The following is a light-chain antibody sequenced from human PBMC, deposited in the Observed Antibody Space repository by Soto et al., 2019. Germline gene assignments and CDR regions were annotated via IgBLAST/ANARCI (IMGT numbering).Light chain of an antibody. CDR2: EVT. CDR1: SSGVGNYNL. CDR3: CSYAGGSSVV. Sequence: QSALAQPASVSGSPGQSITISCTGTSSGVGNYNLVSWYQHHPGKAPKVMIYEVTRRPSGVSNRFSASKSGNTASLTISGLQPDDEADYYCCSYAGGSSVVFGGGTKLTVL. V-gene: IGLV2-23*02. J-gene: IGLJ2*01.